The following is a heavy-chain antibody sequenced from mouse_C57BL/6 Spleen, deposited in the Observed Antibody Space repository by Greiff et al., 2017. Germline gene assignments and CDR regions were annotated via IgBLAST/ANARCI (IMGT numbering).Heavy chain of an antibody. CDR2: INPNNGGT. CDR1: GYTFTDYY. D-gene: IGHD2-2*01. J-gene: IGHJ3*01. CDR3: AKSDGYGGGWFAY. Sequence: EVQLQQSGPELVKPGASVKISCKASGYTFTDYYMNWVKQSHGKSLEWIGDINPNNGGTSYNQKFKGKATLTVDKSSSTAYMGLRSLTSEDSAVYYCAKSDGYGGGWFAYWGQGTLVTVSA. V-gene: IGHV1-26*01.